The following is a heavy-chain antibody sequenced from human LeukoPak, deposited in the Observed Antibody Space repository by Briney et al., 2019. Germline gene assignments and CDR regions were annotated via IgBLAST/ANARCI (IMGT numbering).Heavy chain of an antibody. CDR3: ARVMPLQDIVVVPAPIDV. D-gene: IGHD2-2*01. CDR1: GFTFSSYS. CDR2: ISSSSSYI. Sequence: AGGSLRLSCAASGFTFSSYSMNWVRQAPGKGLEWVSSISSSSSYIYYADSVKGRFTISRDNAKNSLYLQMNSLRAEDTAVYYCARVMPLQDIVVVPAPIDVWGKGTTVTVSS. J-gene: IGHJ6*03. V-gene: IGHV3-21*01.